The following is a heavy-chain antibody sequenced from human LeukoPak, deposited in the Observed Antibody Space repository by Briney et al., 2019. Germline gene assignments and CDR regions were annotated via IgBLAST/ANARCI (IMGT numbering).Heavy chain of an antibody. CDR3: ARDREGYCSGGSCNYYFDY. D-gene: IGHD2-15*01. V-gene: IGHV1-69*13. J-gene: IGHJ4*02. Sequence: ASVKVSCEASGGTFSSYAISWVRQAPGQGLEWMGGIIPIFGTANYAQKFQGRVTITADESTSTAYMELSSLRSEDTAVYYCARDREGYCSGGSCNYYFDYWGQGTLVTVSS. CDR1: GGTFSSYA. CDR2: IIPIFGTA.